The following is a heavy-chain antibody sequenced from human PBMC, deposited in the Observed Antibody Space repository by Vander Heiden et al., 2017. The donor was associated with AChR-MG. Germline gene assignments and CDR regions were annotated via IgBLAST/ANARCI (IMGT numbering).Heavy chain of an antibody. V-gene: IGHV2-26*01. CDR3: ARDTGGDYFDL. Sequence: QVTLKESGPVLVKPTETLTLTCTVSGFSLSNAGMGVSWIRQPPGKALEWLAHCFSNEVKSYSRSLKDRLTVSKDTSRSQVVLIMTNMDPVDTATYYCARDTGGDYFDLWGQGSLVTVSS. CDR1: GFSLSNAGMG. J-gene: IGHJ4*02. D-gene: IGHD1-1*01. CDR2: CFSNEVK.